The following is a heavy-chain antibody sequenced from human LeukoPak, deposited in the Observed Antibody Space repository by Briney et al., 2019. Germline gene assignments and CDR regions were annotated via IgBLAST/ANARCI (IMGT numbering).Heavy chain of an antibody. CDR3: ARDGSVPGQNYYYYYGMDV. J-gene: IGHJ6*02. V-gene: IGHV4-39*07. CDR2: IFNSGST. Sequence: SETLSLTCTVSGGSISSSSYYWVWIRQPPGKGLEWIGNIFNSGSTYYNPSLKSRVTISLDTSKNQFSLKLSSVTAADTAVYYCARDGSVPGQNYYYYYGMDVWGQGTTVTVSS. D-gene: IGHD3-10*01. CDR1: GGSISSSSYY.